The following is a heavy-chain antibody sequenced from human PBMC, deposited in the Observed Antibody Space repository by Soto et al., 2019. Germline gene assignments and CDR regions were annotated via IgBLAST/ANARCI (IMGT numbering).Heavy chain of an antibody. D-gene: IGHD3-10*01. CDR1: GFTFSSYS. Sequence: EVQLVESGGALIQPGGSLRLSCAASGFTFSSYSMNWVRQAPGKGLEWVSYISSSSSLIYYADSVKGRFTVSRDNAKNSLSLQLNSMRDEDTAVYYCARRAPGSRLGGLVDYWGHGTLVTVSS. CDR2: ISSSSSLI. CDR3: ARRAPGSRLGGLVDY. J-gene: IGHJ4*01. V-gene: IGHV3-48*02.